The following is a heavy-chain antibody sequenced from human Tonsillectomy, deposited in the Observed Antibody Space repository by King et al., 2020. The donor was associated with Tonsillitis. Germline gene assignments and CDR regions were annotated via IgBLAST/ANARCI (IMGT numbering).Heavy chain of an antibody. J-gene: IGHJ4*02. CDR1: GFTFSSYA. D-gene: IGHD4-17*01. V-gene: IGHV3-30-3*01. CDR2: ISYDGSNK. Sequence: VQLVESGGGVVQPGRSLRLSCAASGFTFSSYAMHWGRQAPGKGLEWVAVISYDGSNKYYADSVKGRFTISRDNSKNTLYLQMNSLRAEDTAVYYCARVAWGYGDYDYWGQGPLVTVSS. CDR3: ARVAWGYGDYDY.